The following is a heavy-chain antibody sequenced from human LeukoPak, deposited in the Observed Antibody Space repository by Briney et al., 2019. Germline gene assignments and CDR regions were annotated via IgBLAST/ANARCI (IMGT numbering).Heavy chain of an antibody. J-gene: IGHJ4*02. CDR1: GFTFSSYT. D-gene: IGHD5-18*01. V-gene: IGHV3-21*01. CDR2: ISSSSSYI. CDR3: ARDKTRGLGYSYSKSGNYFDY. Sequence: GGSLRLSCAASGFTFSSYTMNWVRQAPGKGLEWVSSISSSSSYIYYADSLKGRFTISRDNAKSSLYLQMNSLRAEDTAVYSCARDKTRGLGYSYSKSGNYFDYWGQGTLVTVSS.